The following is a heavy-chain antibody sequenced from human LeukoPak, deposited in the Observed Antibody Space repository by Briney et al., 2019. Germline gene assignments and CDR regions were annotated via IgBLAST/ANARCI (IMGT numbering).Heavy chain of an antibody. CDR2: MNLNCANT. J-gene: IGHJ6*02. CDR1: GYSFTSYD. D-gene: IGHD6-13*01. V-gene: IGHV1-8*01. Sequence: ASVKVSCKASGYSFTSYDINWVRQATGQGLEWMGWMNLNCANTGYAQKFQGRVTMTRNTSISTAYMELSSLRSEDTAVYYCARLASSSWPLYYYYGMDVWGQGTTVTVSS. CDR3: ARLASSSWPLYYYYGMDV.